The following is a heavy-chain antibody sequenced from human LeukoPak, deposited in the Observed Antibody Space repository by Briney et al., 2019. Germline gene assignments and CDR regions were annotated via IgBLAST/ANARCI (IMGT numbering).Heavy chain of an antibody. D-gene: IGHD6-13*01. J-gene: IGHJ2*01. CDR2: SYYSGST. V-gene: IGHV4-39*07. CDR1: GGSISSSSYY. CDR3: ARVYYSSSYDYWYFDL. Sequence: SETLSLTCTVSGGSISSSSYYWGWIRQPPGKGLEWIGSSYYSGSTYYNPSLKSRITISVDTSKNQFSLKLSSVTAADTAVYYCARVYYSSSYDYWYFDLWGRGTLVTVSS.